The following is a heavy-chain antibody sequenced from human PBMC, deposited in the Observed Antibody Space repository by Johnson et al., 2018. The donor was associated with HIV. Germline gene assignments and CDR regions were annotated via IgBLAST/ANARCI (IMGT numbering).Heavy chain of an antibody. D-gene: IGHD6-6*01. V-gene: IGHV3-53*01. CDR3: ARELRIAARGLAFDI. J-gene: IGHJ3*02. CDR2: IYSGGST. CDR1: GFTVSINY. Sequence: VQLVDSGGAVVQPGSSLRLSCAASGFTVSINYMSWVRQAPGKGLEWVSVIYSGGSTYYADSVKGRFTISRDNSKNTLHLQMNSLRAEDTAVYYCARELRIAARGLAFDIWGQGTVVTVAS.